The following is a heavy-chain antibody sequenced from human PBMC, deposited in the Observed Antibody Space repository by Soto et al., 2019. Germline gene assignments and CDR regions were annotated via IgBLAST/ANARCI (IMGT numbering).Heavy chain of an antibody. J-gene: IGHJ4*02. D-gene: IGHD2-2*01. CDR3: AHTMPPRVADY. Sequence: QITLKESGPTLVKPTQTLTLTCTFSGFSLTTSGVGVGWIRQPPGKALEWLALIYWDDDKRYSPSLKSRLTITKETSKNQVVLTVTNMDPVDTATYCCAHTMPPRVADYWGQGTLVTVSS. CDR1: GFSLTTSGVG. CDR2: IYWDDDK. V-gene: IGHV2-5*02.